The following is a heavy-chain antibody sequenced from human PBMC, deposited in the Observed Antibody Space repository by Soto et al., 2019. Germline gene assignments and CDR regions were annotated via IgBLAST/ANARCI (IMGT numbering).Heavy chain of an antibody. CDR2: ISAGGGNT. CDR1: GFSFSTYA. V-gene: IGHV3-23*01. Sequence: EVQLLESGGGLVQPGGSLRLSCAVSGFSFSTYAMSWVRQAPGKGLEWVSGISAGGGNTYYADSVRGRFTISRDNSKDTLYLPITSLGAEDTAFYYCAKHAEYQLVSWFDPWGQGTLVTVSS. D-gene: IGHD2-2*01. CDR3: AKHAEYQLVSWFDP. J-gene: IGHJ5*02.